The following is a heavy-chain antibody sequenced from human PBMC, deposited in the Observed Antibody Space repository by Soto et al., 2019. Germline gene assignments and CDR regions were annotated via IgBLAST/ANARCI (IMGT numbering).Heavy chain of an antibody. CDR3: TTDTLLGLWLSTLYYGMDV. V-gene: IGHV3-15*07. CDR2: IKSKTDGGTT. Sequence: GGSLRLSCAASGFTFSNAWMNWVRQAPGKGLEWVGRIKSKTDGGTTDYAAPVKGRFTISRDDSKNTLYLQMNSLKTEDTAVYYCTTDTLLGLWLSTLYYGMDVWGQGTTVTVSS. D-gene: IGHD3-22*01. CDR1: GFTFSNAW. J-gene: IGHJ6*02.